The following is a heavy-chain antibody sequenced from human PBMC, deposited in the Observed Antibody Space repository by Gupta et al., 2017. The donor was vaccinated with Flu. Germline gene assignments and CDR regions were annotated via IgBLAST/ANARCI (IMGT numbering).Heavy chain of an antibody. CDR2: ISYDGSNK. J-gene: IGHJ4*02. Sequence: EWVAVISYDGSNKYYADSVKGRFTISRDNSKNTLYLQMNSLRAEDTAVYYCAKDPYSSGPTTGSYFDYWGQGTLVTVSS. V-gene: IGHV3-30*18. CDR3: AKDPYSSGPTTGSYFDY. D-gene: IGHD6-19*01.